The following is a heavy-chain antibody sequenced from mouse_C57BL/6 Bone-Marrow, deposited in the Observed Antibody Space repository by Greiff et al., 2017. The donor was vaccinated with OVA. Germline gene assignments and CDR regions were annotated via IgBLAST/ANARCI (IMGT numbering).Heavy chain of an antibody. J-gene: IGHJ2*01. D-gene: IGHD1-1*01. Sequence: QVQLKESGAELARPGASVKLSCKASGYTFTSYGISWVKQRTGQGLEWIGEIYPRSGNTYYNEKFKGKATLTADKSSSTAYMELRSLTSEDSAVYFCARASYGSSYNYWGQGTTLTVSS. V-gene: IGHV1-81*01. CDR3: ARASYGSSYNY. CDR2: IYPRSGNT. CDR1: GYTFTSYG.